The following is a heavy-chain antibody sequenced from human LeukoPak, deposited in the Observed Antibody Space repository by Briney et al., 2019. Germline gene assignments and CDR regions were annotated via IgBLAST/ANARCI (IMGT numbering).Heavy chain of an antibody. V-gene: IGHV4-39*07. D-gene: IGHD6-13*01. J-gene: IGHJ4*02. CDR3: ARDHLGYSSSWYFDY. CDR2: IYHSGST. Sequence: PSETLSLTCTVSGGSISSSSYYWGWIRQPPGKGLEWIGSIYHSGSTYYNPSLKSRVTISVDTSKNQFSLKLSSVTAADTAVYYCARDHLGYSSSWYFDYWGQGTLVTVSS. CDR1: GGSISSSSYY.